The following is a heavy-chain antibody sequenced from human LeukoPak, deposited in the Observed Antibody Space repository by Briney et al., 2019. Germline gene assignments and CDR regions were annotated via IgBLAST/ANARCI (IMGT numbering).Heavy chain of an antibody. J-gene: IGHJ4*02. CDR2: IYYSGST. CDR1: GGSLSSSSYY. CDR3: ARVPSYSSSWYYFDN. V-gene: IGHV4-39*07. Sequence: SETLSLTCTVSGGSLSSSSYYWGWIRQPPGKGLEWIGSIYYSGSTYYNPSLKSRVTISLDTSKNQISLKLSSVTAADTAVYYCARVPSYSSSWYYFDNWGQGTLVTVSS. D-gene: IGHD6-13*01.